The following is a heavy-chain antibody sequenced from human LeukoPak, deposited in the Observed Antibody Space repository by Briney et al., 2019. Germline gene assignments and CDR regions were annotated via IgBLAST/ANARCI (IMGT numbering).Heavy chain of an antibody. V-gene: IGHV4-39*01. CDR1: GDSIRSSSYS. CDR3: ARNSTYYYDRSTYSYFDD. J-gene: IGHJ4*02. D-gene: IGHD3-22*01. CDR2: IYYSGST. Sequence: PSETLSLTCTVSGDSIRSSSYSWGWIRQPPGKGLEWIGSIYYSGSTHDNPSLKSRVTISVDTSKKQLSLKLSSVTAADTAMYYCARNSTYYYDRSTYSYFDDWGQGTLVTVSS.